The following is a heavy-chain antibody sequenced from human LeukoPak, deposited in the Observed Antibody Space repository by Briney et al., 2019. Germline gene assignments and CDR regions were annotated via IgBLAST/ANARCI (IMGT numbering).Heavy chain of an antibody. V-gene: IGHV4-61*05. CDR2: IYYSGST. J-gene: IGHJ4*02. D-gene: IGHD4-17*01. CDR1: GGSISSSSYY. CDR3: ARHSDYGDYDFDY. Sequence: SETLSLTCTVSGGSISSSSYYWGWIRQPAGKGLEWIGYIYYSGSTNYNPSLKSRVTISVDTSKNQFSLKLSSVTAADTAVYYCARHSDYGDYDFDYWGQGTLVTVSS.